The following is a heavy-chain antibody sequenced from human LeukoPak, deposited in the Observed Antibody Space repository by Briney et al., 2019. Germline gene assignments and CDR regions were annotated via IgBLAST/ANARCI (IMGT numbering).Heavy chain of an antibody. CDR1: GFTFSSYA. CDR2: ISGSGGTT. D-gene: IGHD3-3*01. J-gene: IGHJ6*02. CDR3: AKMSAYYNCYTMDV. Sequence: GGSLRLSCAASGFTFSSYAMSWVRRAPGKGLEWVSGISGSGGTTYYADSVKGRFTISRDNSKNTLYLQRNSLRAEDTAVYYCAKMSAYYNCYTMDVWGQGTTVTVSS. V-gene: IGHV3-23*01.